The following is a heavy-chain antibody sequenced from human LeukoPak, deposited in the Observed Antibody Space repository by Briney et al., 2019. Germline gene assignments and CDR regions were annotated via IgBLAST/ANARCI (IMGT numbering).Heavy chain of an antibody. D-gene: IGHD6-19*01. CDR2: IRYDGSNK. J-gene: IGHJ4*02. Sequence: PGGSLRLSCAASGFTFSSYGMHWVRQAPGKGLEWVAFIRYDGSNKYYADSVKGRFTISRDNSKNTLYLQMNSLRAEDTAVYYCAKGQTRSGWYYQLWYWGQGTLVTVSS. V-gene: IGHV3-30*02. CDR3: AKGQTRSGWYYQLWY. CDR1: GFTFSSYG.